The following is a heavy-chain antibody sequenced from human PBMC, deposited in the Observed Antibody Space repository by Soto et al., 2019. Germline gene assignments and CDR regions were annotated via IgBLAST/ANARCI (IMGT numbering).Heavy chain of an antibody. CDR2: IIPIFGTA. J-gene: IGHJ4*02. CDR1: GGTFSNYA. D-gene: IGHD3-22*01. V-gene: IGHV1-69*13. Sequence: SSVKVSFKSSGGTFSNYAISWVRQAPGQWLEWMGGIIPIFGTANYAQKFQGRVTITADESTSTAYMELSSLRSEDTAVYYCARGSTYYYDSSGYYFFYWGQGTLVTVSS. CDR3: ARGSTYYYDSSGYYFFY.